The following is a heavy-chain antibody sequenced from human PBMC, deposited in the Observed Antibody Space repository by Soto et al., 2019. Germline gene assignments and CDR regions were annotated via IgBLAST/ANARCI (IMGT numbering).Heavy chain of an antibody. CDR1: GGSISSGDYY. Sequence: SETLSLTCTVSGGSISSGDYYWSWIRQPPGKGLECIGYIYYSGSTYYNPSLKSRVTISLDTSKNQFSLKLSSVTAADTAVYYCASRKSSPYFDYWGQGTLVTVSS. D-gene: IGHD3-10*01. J-gene: IGHJ4*02. CDR2: IYYSGST. V-gene: IGHV4-30-4*01. CDR3: ASRKSSPYFDY.